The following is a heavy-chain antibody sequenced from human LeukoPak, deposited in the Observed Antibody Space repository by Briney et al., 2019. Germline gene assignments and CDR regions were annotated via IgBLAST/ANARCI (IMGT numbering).Heavy chain of an antibody. J-gene: IGHJ4*02. Sequence: ASATVSCKASGYTFTSYGISWVRQAPGQGLEWMGWISANDGNTDYPQKLQGRVTMTTDTSTSTAYMELRSLRSDDTAVYYCARESHVTREDYWGQGTLVTVSS. D-gene: IGHD3-10*01. CDR3: ARESHVTREDY. CDR2: ISANDGNT. V-gene: IGHV1-18*01. CDR1: GYTFTSYG.